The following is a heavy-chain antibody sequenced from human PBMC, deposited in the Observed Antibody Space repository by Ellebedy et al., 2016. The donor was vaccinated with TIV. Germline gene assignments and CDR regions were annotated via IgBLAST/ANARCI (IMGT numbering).Heavy chain of an antibody. CDR1: GSTFSSCT. V-gene: IGHV3-33*01. CDR3: ARKGSRWKGYFQD. D-gene: IGHD1-1*01. Sequence: GESLKISCAASGSTFSSCTMHWVREAPGKGLEWVAVLWYAGSDKYFADSVKGGFTVSRDNYKNPLFLEMNSLRAEDTAVYYCARKGSRWKGYFQDWGQGTLVTVSS. CDR2: LWYAGSDK. J-gene: IGHJ1*01.